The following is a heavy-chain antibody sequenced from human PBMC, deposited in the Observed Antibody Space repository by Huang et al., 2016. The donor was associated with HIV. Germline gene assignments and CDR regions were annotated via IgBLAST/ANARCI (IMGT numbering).Heavy chain of an antibody. J-gene: IGHJ1*01. CDR3: ATSYGYFPH. D-gene: IGHD5-18*01. V-gene: IGHV3-48*02. CDR2: IKNKGSKI. CDR1: GFTLSAYS. Sequence: EVQLVESGGGLVQPGGSLTLSCAASGFTLSAYSMNWVRQTPGKGLEWVSYIKNKGSKIFYAESVKGRFTISRDNAKNSLYLQMNSLRDDDTAVFYCATSYGYFPHWGQGTLVTVSS.